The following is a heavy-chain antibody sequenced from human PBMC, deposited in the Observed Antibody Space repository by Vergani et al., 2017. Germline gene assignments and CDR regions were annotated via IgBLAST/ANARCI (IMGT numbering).Heavy chain of an antibody. Sequence: EVQLVESGGGLVQPGGSLRLSCAASGFTFSSYSMNWVRQAPGKGLEWVSYISSSSSTIYYADSVKGRFTISRDNAKNSLYLQMNSLRAEDTAVYYCARLFPAYSSGWYDLDYWGQGTLVTVSS. V-gene: IGHV3-48*04. CDR1: GFTFSSYS. CDR3: ARLFPAYSSGWYDLDY. J-gene: IGHJ4*02. CDR2: ISSSSSTI. D-gene: IGHD6-19*01.